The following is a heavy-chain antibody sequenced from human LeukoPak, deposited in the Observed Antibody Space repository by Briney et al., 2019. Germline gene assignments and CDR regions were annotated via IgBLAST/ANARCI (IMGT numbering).Heavy chain of an antibody. CDR3: ARGVPGYSSGWYVGYYYGMDV. V-gene: IGHV3-53*01. J-gene: IGHJ6*02. CDR1: GFTVSSNY. D-gene: IGHD6-19*01. Sequence: PGGSLRLSCAASGFTVSSNYMSWVRQAPGKGLEWVSVIYSGGSTYYADSVKGRFTISRDNSKNTLYLQMNSLRAEDTAVYYCARGVPGYSSGWYVGYYYGMDVWGQGTTVTVSS. CDR2: IYSGGST.